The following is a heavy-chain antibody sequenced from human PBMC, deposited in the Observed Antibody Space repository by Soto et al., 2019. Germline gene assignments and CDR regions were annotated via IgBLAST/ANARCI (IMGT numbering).Heavy chain of an antibody. J-gene: IGHJ1*01. Sequence: SVKVSCKASGGTFSSYAISWVRQAPGQGLGWMGGIIPIFGTANYAQKFQGRVTITADESTSTAYMELSSLRSEDTAVYYCARDRVVATIRYFQHWGQGTLVTVSS. D-gene: IGHD5-12*01. CDR3: ARDRVVATIRYFQH. CDR2: IIPIFGTA. CDR1: GGTFSSYA. V-gene: IGHV1-69*13.